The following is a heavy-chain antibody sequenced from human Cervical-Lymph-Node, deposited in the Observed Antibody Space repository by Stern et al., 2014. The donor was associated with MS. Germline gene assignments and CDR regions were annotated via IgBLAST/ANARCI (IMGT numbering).Heavy chain of an antibody. D-gene: IGHD3-16*01. V-gene: IGHV2-70*15. CDR3: ARIKFGDYDYGMDV. CDR2: LAWDDER. Sequence: QVTLRESGPALVKPTQTLTLTCTFSAFALSTSGMCVSWIRQPPGKALEWLARLAWDDERSYRPSLKTRLTLSKDYSHKQVVHRMTDMDPVDTATYYCARIKFGDYDYGMDVWGQGTTVTVSS. CDR1: AFALSTSGMC. J-gene: IGHJ6*02.